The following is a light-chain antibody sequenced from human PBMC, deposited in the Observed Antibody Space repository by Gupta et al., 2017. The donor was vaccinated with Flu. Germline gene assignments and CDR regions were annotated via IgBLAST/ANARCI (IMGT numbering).Light chain of an antibody. CDR2: SNI. J-gene: IGLJ1*01. V-gene: IGLV1-44*01. CDR3: AAWDDSLNGNYV. CDR1: SSNIGSNT. Sequence: QSVLTQPPSASGTPGQRVTISCSGSSSNIGSNTVNWYQQLPGTAPKLLIYSNIQRPSGVPDRFSGSKSGTSASLAIRGLQSEDEADYYCAAWDDSLNGNYVFGTGTKVTVL.